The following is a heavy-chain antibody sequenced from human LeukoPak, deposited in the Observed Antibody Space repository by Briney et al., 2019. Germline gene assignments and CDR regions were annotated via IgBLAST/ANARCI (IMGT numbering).Heavy chain of an antibody. Sequence: GGSLRLSCAASGFTFSDYSMNWVRQAPGKGLEWVSSISSSSSYIYYADPVKGRFTISRDNARNSLYLQMNSLRAEDTAVYYCAREIYDYVWGSYRYTPPGYWGQGTLVTVSS. CDR2: ISSSSSYI. J-gene: IGHJ4*02. D-gene: IGHD3-16*02. V-gene: IGHV3-21*01. CDR1: GFTFSDYS. CDR3: AREIYDYVWGSYRYTPPGY.